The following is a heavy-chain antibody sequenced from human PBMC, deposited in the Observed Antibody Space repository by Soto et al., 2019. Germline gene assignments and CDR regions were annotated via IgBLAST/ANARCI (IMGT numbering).Heavy chain of an antibody. CDR1: GGSISSSSYY. CDR3: ARRPYYDFWSGYYFGVGWFDP. J-gene: IGHJ5*02. D-gene: IGHD3-3*01. Sequence: QLQLQESGPGLVKPSETLSLTCTVSGGSISSSSYYWGWICQPPGKGLEWIGSIYYSGSTYYNPSLKSRVTISVDTSKNQFPLKLSSVTAADTAVYYCARRPYYDFWSGYYFGVGWFDPWGQGTLVTVSS. V-gene: IGHV4-39*01. CDR2: IYYSGST.